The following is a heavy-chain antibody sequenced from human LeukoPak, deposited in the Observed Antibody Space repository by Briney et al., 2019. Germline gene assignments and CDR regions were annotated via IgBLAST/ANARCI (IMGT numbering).Heavy chain of an antibody. V-gene: IGHV4-59*08. CDR3: ARHVGNSGSGSYLTYFDY. CDR2: IYYSGST. Sequence: SETLSLTCTVSGGSISSYYWSWIRQPPGKGLEWIGHIYYSGSTHYNPSLKSRVTISVDTSKNQFSLKLSSVTAAETAVYYCARHVGNSGSGSYLTYFDYWGQGTLVTVSS. J-gene: IGHJ4*02. CDR1: GGSISSYY. D-gene: IGHD3-10*01.